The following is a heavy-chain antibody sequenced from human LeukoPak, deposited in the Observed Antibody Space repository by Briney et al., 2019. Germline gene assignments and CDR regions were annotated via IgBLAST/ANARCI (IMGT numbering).Heavy chain of an antibody. Sequence: SETLSLTWIVPSGFISSDYWSWIRQPAGKGLEWIGYIYYSGTTNYNPSLKSRVTMSVDTSKKQFSLKLSSVTAADTAIYYCARSKYYFDYWGQGTLVTVSS. CDR2: IYYSGTT. D-gene: IGHD2/OR15-2a*01. J-gene: IGHJ4*02. CDR3: ARSKYYFDY. V-gene: IGHV4-59*01. CDR1: SGFISSDY.